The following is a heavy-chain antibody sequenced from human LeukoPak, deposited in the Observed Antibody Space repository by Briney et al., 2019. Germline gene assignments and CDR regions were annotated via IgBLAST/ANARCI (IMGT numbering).Heavy chain of an antibody. J-gene: IGHJ5*02. D-gene: IGHD6-19*01. V-gene: IGHV4-59*01. CDR3: ARGPNSSGWYYWFDP. CDR1: GGSISSYY. CDR2: IYYSGRT. Sequence: SETLSLTCAVPGGSISSYYWSWIPQTPGRGLERIGYIYYSGRTNYNPSLKSRVAISVDTSKNQFSLKLSSVTAADTAVYYCARGPNSSGWYYWFDPWGQVTLVTVSS.